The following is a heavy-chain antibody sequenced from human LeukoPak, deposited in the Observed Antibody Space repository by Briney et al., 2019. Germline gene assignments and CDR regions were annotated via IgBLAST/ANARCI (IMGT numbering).Heavy chain of an antibody. CDR1: GYTFTSYG. Sequence: ASVKVSCKASGYTFTSYGISWVRQAPGQGLEWMGWISAYNGNTNYAQKLQGRVTVTTDTSTSTAYMELRSLRSDDTAVYYCARDYYDSSGYYYSGDYWGQGTLVTVSS. CDR3: ARDYYDSSGYYYSGDY. J-gene: IGHJ4*02. D-gene: IGHD3-22*01. V-gene: IGHV1-18*01. CDR2: ISAYNGNT.